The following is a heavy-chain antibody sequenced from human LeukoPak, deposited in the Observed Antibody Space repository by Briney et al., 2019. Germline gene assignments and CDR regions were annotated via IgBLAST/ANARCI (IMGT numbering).Heavy chain of an antibody. J-gene: IGHJ4*02. CDR2: VSSDSTV. Sequence: PGGSLRLSCAASGFTLSSHTTNWVRPVPGKGLAWVSTVSSDSTVHYAESVKGRFTISKDNAKNSLYLQMSSLRAEDTAVYYCVRDALGSHFDYWGQGTLVTVSS. V-gene: IGHV3-48*04. D-gene: IGHD1-26*01. CDR1: GFTLSSHT. CDR3: VRDALGSHFDY.